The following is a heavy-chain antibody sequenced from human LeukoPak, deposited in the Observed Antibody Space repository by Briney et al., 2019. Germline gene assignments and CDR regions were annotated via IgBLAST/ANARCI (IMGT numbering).Heavy chain of an antibody. Sequence: KSSETLSLTCTVSGGSITSSPYHWAWIRQPPGRGPEWIGTVSHTGATQYSPSLTSRVTISLDTSKNQFSLSLNSVTAADTAIFYCARSMVTTDRNFDHWGQGTLATVSS. CDR2: VSHTGAT. J-gene: IGHJ4*01. V-gene: IGHV4-39*07. CDR3: ARSMVTTDRNFDH. CDR1: GGSITSSPYH. D-gene: IGHD2-21*02.